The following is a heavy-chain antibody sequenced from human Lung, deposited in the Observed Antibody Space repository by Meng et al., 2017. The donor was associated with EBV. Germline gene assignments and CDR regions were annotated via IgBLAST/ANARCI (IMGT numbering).Heavy chain of an antibody. J-gene: IGHJ4*02. CDR1: GGSISSGDYY. CDR3: ARDRTTGRYFDY. Sequence: QVQWQEPGPGLVKPYQTLSLTCTVSGGSISSGDYYWSWIRQPPGKGLEWIGYIYYSGSTYYNPSLKSRVTISVDTSKNQFSLKLSSVTAADTAVYYCARDRTTGRYFDYWGQGTLVTVSS. V-gene: IGHV4-30-4*01. D-gene: IGHD4-11*01. CDR2: IYYSGST.